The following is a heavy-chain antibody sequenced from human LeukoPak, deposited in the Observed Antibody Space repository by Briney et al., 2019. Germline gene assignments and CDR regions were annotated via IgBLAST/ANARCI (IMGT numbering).Heavy chain of an antibody. J-gene: IGHJ5*02. V-gene: IGHV3-30*02. CDR2: IRYGGSNK. CDR1: GFTFSSYG. CDR3: ARGPGQLVRTPPRGWFDP. Sequence: GGSLRLSCAASGFTFSSYGMHWVRQAPGKGLEWVAFIRYGGSNKYYADSVKGRFTISRDNSKNTLYLQMNSLRAEDTAVYYCARGPGQLVRTPPRGWFDPWGQGTLVTVSS. D-gene: IGHD6-6*01.